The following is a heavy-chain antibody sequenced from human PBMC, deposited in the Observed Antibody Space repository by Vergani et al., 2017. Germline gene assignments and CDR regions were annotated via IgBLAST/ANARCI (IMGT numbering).Heavy chain of an antibody. CDR2: INPSGGHT. V-gene: IGHV1-46*03. Sequence: QVQVVQSAAEVKKSGASVKVSCKTSGYTFSNYYMHWVRQAPGQGLEWMGIINPSGGHTNYAQKFQGRVTMTRDTSTSTVYMELSSLRSEDTAIYYCARGDYGILTGYRYWGQGILVTVSS. J-gene: IGHJ4*02. CDR1: GYTFSNYY. D-gene: IGHD3-9*01. CDR3: ARGDYGILTGYRY.